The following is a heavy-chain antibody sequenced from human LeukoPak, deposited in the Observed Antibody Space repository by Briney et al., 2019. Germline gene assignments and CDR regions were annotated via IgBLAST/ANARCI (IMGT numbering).Heavy chain of an antibody. J-gene: IGHJ4*02. V-gene: IGHV3-30*04. CDR1: GFTFSSHA. CDR3: ARDLSRTYTVDY. Sequence: PGRSLRLSCAASGFTFSSHATHWVRQAPGKGLEWVAFVSYDAKISSYADFVKGRFTISRDNSKNTLYLQMSSLRAEDTALYFCARDLSRTYTVDYWGRGTLVTVSS. D-gene: IGHD2-2*02. CDR2: VSYDAKIS.